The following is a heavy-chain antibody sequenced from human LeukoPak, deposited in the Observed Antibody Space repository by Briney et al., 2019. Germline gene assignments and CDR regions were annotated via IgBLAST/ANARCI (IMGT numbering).Heavy chain of an antibody. Sequence: ASVKVSCKVSGYTLTELSMHWVRQAPGKGLEWMGGFDPEDGETIYAQKFQGRVTMTEDTSTDTAYMELSSLRSEDTAVYYCATFRGAYCSGGSCHDYWGQGTLVTVSS. CDR3: ATFRGAYCSGGSCHDY. D-gene: IGHD2-15*01. CDR2: FDPEDGET. CDR1: GYTLTELS. V-gene: IGHV1-24*01. J-gene: IGHJ4*02.